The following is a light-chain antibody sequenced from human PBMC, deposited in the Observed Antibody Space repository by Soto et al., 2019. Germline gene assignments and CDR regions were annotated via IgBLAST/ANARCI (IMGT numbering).Light chain of an antibody. V-gene: IGKV3-15*01. CDR1: QSVSNN. CDR2: GAF. J-gene: IGKJ2*01. Sequence: EIVMTQSPATLSVSPGERVTLSCRASQSVSNNLAWYQHKPGQAPRLLIYGAFTRVTGIPARFSGSGSGTEFTLPIGSLQSEDFALYYCQQYNNWPPYTFGQGTKLEIK. CDR3: QQYNNWPPYT.